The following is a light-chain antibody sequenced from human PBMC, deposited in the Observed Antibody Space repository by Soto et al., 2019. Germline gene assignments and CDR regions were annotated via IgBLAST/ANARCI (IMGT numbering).Light chain of an antibody. CDR1: ISNIGRHT. CDR3: AAWDDSLNGPV. J-gene: IGLJ3*02. CDR2: TND. V-gene: IGLV1-44*01. Sequence: QSVLTQPPSASGTPGQRVIISCSGSISNIGRHTVNWYHQLPGTAPRVLIYTNDHRSSGVPDRISGSKSGTSASLAISGLQSEDEADYYCAAWDDSLNGPVFGGGTKLTVL.